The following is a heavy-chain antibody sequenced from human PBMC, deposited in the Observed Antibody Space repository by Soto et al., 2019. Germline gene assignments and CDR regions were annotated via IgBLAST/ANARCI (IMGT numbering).Heavy chain of an antibody. D-gene: IGHD6-19*01. J-gene: IGHJ4*02. CDR1: GFTFSSYG. CDR2: ISYDGSNK. CDR3: AKDTLQWLRKGGRYYFDY. Sequence: GGSLRLSCAASGFTFSSYGMHWVRQAPGKGLEWVAVISYDGSNKYYADSVKGRFTISRDNSKNTLYLQMNSLRAEDTAVYYCAKDTLQWLRKGGRYYFDYWGQGTLVTVSS. V-gene: IGHV3-30*18.